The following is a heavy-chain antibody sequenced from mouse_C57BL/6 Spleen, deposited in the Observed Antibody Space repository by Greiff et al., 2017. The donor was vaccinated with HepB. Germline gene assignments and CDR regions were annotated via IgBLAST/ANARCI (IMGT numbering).Heavy chain of an antibody. Sequence: EVKLQESGPGLVKPSQSLSLTCSVTGYSITSGYYWNWIRQFPGNKLEWMGYISYDGSNNYNPSLKNRISITRDTSKNQFFLQLNSVTTEDTATYYCAREGGLRRAWFAYWGQGTLVTVSA. D-gene: IGHD2-4*01. CDR3: AREGGLRRAWFAY. J-gene: IGHJ3*01. CDR2: ISYDGSN. CDR1: GYSITSGYY. V-gene: IGHV3-6*01.